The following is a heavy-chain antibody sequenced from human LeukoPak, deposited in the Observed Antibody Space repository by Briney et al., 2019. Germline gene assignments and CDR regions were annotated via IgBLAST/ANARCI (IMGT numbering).Heavy chain of an antibody. D-gene: IGHD3-22*01. Sequence: SETLSLTCTVSGGSISSGGYYWSWIRQHPGKGLEWIGYIYYSGSTYYNPSLKSRATISVDTSKNQFSLKLSSVTAADTAVYYCARDLDSSGFDYWGQGTLVTVSS. CDR3: ARDLDSSGFDY. CDR1: GGSISSGGYY. V-gene: IGHV4-31*03. J-gene: IGHJ4*02. CDR2: IYYSGST.